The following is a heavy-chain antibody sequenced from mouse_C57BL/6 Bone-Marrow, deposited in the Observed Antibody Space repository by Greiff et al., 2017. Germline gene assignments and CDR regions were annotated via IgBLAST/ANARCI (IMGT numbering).Heavy chain of an antibody. CDR3: ARRGYGYVSLVYYAMDY. CDR2: IDPEDGET. Sequence: EVQLQQSGAELVKPGASVKLSCTASGFNIKDYYMHWVKQRTEQGLEWIGRIDPEDGETKYAPKFKGKATITADTSDNTADLQLSSLTSEDTAVYYCARRGYGYVSLVYYAMDYWGQGTSV. V-gene: IGHV14-2*01. D-gene: IGHD2-2*01. J-gene: IGHJ4*01. CDR1: GFNIKDYY.